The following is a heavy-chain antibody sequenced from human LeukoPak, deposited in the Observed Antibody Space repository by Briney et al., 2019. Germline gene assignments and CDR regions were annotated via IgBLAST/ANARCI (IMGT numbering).Heavy chain of an antibody. CDR2: ISYDGSNT. V-gene: IGHV3-30-3*01. CDR3: AGDLGPLGGY. CDR1: GFTFSNYA. J-gene: IGHJ4*02. Sequence: GGSLRLSCAASGFTFSNYAMHWVRQAPGRGLEWVAFISYDGSNTYHADSVKGRFTISRDNSKNTVYLQMNSLRAEDTAVYCCAGDLGPLGGYWGQGILVTVSS.